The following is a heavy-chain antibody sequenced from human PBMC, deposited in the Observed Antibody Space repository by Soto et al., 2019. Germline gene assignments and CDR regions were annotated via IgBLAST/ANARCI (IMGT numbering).Heavy chain of an antibody. CDR1: GGSISSGDYY. V-gene: IGHV4-30-4*01. CDR2: IYYSGST. Sequence: SETLSLTCTVSGGSISSGDYYWSWIRQPPGKGLEWIGYIYYSGSTYYNPSLKSRVTISVDTSKNQFSLKLSSVTAADTAVYYCARGTLPYGGNSGPLDYWGQGTLVTVSS. J-gene: IGHJ4*02. D-gene: IGHD4-17*01. CDR3: ARGTLPYGGNSGPLDY.